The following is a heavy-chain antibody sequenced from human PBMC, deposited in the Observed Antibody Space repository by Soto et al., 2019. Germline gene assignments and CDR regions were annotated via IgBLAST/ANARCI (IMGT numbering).Heavy chain of an antibody. D-gene: IGHD4-17*01. CDR1: GFTFSSYA. Sequence: GGSLRLSCAASGFTFSSYAMSWVRQAPGKGLEWVSAFSGSGGSTYYADSVKGRFTISRDNSKNTLYLQMNSLRAEDTAVYYCAGNYDDYGDYYFDYWGQGTLVTVSS. V-gene: IGHV3-23*01. J-gene: IGHJ4*02. CDR3: AGNYDDYGDYYFDY. CDR2: FSGSGGST.